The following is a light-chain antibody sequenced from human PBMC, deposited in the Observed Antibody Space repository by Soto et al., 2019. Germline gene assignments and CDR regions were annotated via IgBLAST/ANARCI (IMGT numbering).Light chain of an antibody. V-gene: IGLV1-40*01. J-gene: IGLJ1*01. CDR1: SSNIGAGYG. Sequence: QSVLTQPPSVSGAPGQRVTISCTGSSSNIGAGYGVHWYIQLPGTAPKLLVYGDSNRPSGVPDRFSGSKSDTSASLAITGLQAEDEADYYCQSYDISLSGYVFGTGTKLTVL. CDR2: GDS. CDR3: QSYDISLSGYV.